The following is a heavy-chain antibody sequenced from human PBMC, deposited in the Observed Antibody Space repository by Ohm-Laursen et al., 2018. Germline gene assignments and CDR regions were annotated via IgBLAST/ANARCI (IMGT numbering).Heavy chain of an antibody. V-gene: IGHV3-48*01. CDR1: GFTFSSYA. CDR2: ISSRSSTK. Sequence: SLRLSCAASGFTFSSYAMSWVRQAPGKGLEWVSHISSRSSTKYYADSVQGRFTISRENAKNTLYLQMNSLRAEDTAVYYCAKVPGYCSGGSCHDYWGQGTLVTVSS. J-gene: IGHJ4*02. CDR3: AKVPGYCSGGSCHDY. D-gene: IGHD2-15*01.